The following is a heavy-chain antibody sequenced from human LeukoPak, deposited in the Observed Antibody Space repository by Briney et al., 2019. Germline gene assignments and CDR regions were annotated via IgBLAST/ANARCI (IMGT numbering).Heavy chain of an antibody. D-gene: IGHD4-17*01. CDR2: IYWDDDK. V-gene: IGHV2-5*02. Sequence: SGPALVKPTKTLTLTCTLSGFSLSTSGVGVGWIRQPPGKALEWLALIYWDDDKRYSPSLKSRLTITKDTSKNQVVLTMTNMDPVDTATYYCAHSGLITTVWLYMFDYWGQGTLVTVSS. CDR1: GFSLSTSGVG. CDR3: AHSGLITTVWLYMFDY. J-gene: IGHJ4*02.